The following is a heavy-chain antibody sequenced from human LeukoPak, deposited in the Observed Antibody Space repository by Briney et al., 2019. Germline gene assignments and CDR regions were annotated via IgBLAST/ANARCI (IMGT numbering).Heavy chain of an antibody. CDR3: AKDPVVGAAI. CDR1: GFTFSSYG. Sequence: GGSLRLSCAASGFTFSSYGMHWVRQAPGKGLEWVAVISYDGSNKYYADSVKGRFTISRDNSKNTLYLQMNSLGAEDTAVYYCAKDPVVGAAIWGQGTMVTVSS. CDR2: ISYDGSNK. V-gene: IGHV3-30*18. D-gene: IGHD1-26*01. J-gene: IGHJ3*02.